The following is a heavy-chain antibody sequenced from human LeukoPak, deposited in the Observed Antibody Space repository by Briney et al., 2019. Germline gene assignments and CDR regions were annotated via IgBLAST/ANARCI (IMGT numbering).Heavy chain of an antibody. D-gene: IGHD6-13*01. V-gene: IGHV4-34*01. CDR3: ARGGVGIAAAGFDY. Sequence: SETLSLTCAVYGGSFSGYYWSWIRQPPGKGLEWIGEINHSGSTNYNPSLKSRVTISVDTSKNQFSLKLSSVTAADTAVYYCARGGVGIAAAGFDYWGQGTLVTVSS. J-gene: IGHJ4*02. CDR1: GGSFSGYY. CDR2: INHSGST.